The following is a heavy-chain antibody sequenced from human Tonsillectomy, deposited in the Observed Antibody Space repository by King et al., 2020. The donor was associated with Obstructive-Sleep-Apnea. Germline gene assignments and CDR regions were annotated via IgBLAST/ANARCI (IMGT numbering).Heavy chain of an antibody. Sequence: VQLVESGGGLVQPGGSLRVSCAASGFTFSSYAMSWVRQAPGKGLEWVSAISGSGGSTYYADSVTGRFTISRDNSKNTLYLQMNSLRAEDTAVYYCARLLGYCSSSSCYGYGMDVWGQGTTVTVSS. CDR2: ISGSGGST. V-gene: IGHV3-23*04. CDR3: ARLLGYCSSSSCYGYGMDV. D-gene: IGHD2-2*01. J-gene: IGHJ6*02. CDR1: GFTFSSYA.